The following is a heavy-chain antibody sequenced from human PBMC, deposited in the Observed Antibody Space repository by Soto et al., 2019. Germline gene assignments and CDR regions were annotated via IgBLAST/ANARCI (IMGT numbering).Heavy chain of an antibody. D-gene: IGHD3-16*01. V-gene: IGHV3-15*01. CDR3: TTGLGGSKFDY. CDR2: IKSKTDGGTT. Sequence: EVQLVESGGGLVKPGGSLRLSCAASGFTFSNAWMSWVRQAPGKGLEWVGRIKSKTDGGTTDYAAPVKGRITISRDDSKNTLYLQMSSLKTEDTAVYYCTTGLGGSKFDYWGQGTLVTVSS. CDR1: GFTFSNAW. J-gene: IGHJ4*02.